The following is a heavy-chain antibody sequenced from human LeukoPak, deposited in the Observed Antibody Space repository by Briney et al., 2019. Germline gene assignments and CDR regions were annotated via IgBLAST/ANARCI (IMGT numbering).Heavy chain of an antibody. J-gene: IGHJ4*02. CDR2: INWSGGRT. V-gene: IGHV3-20*04. Sequence: GGSLRLSCTASGFAFDEHGMSWVRQAPGKGLEWVSGINWSGGRTDYADPLRGRFTISRDNAKNSLYLQMDSLRAKDTALYYCARAPITSPFYFDYRGQGTLVTVSS. D-gene: IGHD2-2*01. CDR3: ARAPITSPFYFDY. CDR1: GFAFDEHG.